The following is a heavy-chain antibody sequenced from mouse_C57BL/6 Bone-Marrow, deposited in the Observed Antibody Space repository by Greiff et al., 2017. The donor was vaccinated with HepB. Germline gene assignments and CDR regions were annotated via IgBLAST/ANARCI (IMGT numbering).Heavy chain of an antibody. Sequence: EVKLMESGGGLVQSGRSLRLSCATSGFTFSDFYMEWVRQAPGKGLEWIAASRNKANDYTTEYSASVKGRFIVSRDTSQSILYLQMNALRAEDTAIYYCARWYYGSSYDYAMDYWGQGTSVTVSS. D-gene: IGHD1-1*01. V-gene: IGHV7-1*01. CDR3: ARWYYGSSYDYAMDY. J-gene: IGHJ4*01. CDR1: GFTFSDFY. CDR2: SRNKANDYTT.